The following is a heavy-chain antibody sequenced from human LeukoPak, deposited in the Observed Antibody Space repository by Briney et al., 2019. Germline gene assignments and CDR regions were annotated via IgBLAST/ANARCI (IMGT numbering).Heavy chain of an antibody. Sequence: SETLSLTCTVSGGSISSSLYYWGWIRQPPGKGLEWIGTIYYSGSTYYNPSLKSRVTISVDTSKNQFSLKLSSVTAADTAVYYCARDRGAIAAAGTFCCFDYWGQGTLVTVSS. J-gene: IGHJ4*02. CDR1: GGSISSSLYY. V-gene: IGHV4-39*07. CDR3: ARDRGAIAAAGTFCCFDY. CDR2: IYYSGST. D-gene: IGHD6-13*01.